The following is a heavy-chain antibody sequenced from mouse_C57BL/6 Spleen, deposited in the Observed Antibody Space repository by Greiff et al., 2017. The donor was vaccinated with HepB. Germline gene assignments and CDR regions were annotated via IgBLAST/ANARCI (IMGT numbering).Heavy chain of an antibody. CDR1: GYTFTDYY. J-gene: IGHJ3*01. V-gene: IGHV1-26*01. Sequence: EVQLQQSGPELVKPGASVKISCKASGYTFTDYYMNWVKQSHGKSLEWIGDINPNNGGTSYNQKFKGKATLTVDKYSSTAYMELRSLTSEDSAVYYCARSSFPGPFFAYWGQGTLVTVSA. CDR3: ARSSFPGPFFAY. CDR2: INPNNGGT.